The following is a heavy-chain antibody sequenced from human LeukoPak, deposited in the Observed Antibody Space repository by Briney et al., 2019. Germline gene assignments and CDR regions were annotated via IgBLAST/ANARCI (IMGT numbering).Heavy chain of an antibody. V-gene: IGHV4-39*07. CDR1: GGSITSSTNY. J-gene: IGHJ4*02. Sequence: SETLSLTCTVSGGSITSSTNYWAWIRQPPGTGLEWIGSIYYSGSTNYSPSLKSRVTISVDTSKNQFSLRLSSVTAADTAVYYCARVSYGGRFCFDYWGQGALVTVYS. D-gene: IGHD1-26*01. CDR3: ARVSYGGRFCFDY. CDR2: IYYSGST.